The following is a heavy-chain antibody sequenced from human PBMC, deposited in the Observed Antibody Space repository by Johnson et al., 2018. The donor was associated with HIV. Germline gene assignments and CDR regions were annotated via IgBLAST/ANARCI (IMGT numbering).Heavy chain of an antibody. CDR1: GFTFSKYG. V-gene: IGHV3-30*02. Sequence: MQLVESGGGVVQPGGSLRLSCVTSGFTFSKYGMHWVRQAPGKGLEWVAFIRYDGNNKYYADSVKGRFTISRDNSKNTLSLQMNSPRVDDTAIDYCARVRAGRENAFDIWGQGTMVTVSS. CDR3: ARVRAGRENAFDI. D-gene: IGHD1-26*01. CDR2: IRYDGNNK. J-gene: IGHJ3*02.